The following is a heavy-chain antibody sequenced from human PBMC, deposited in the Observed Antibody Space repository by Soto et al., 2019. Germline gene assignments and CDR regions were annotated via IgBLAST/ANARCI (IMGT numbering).Heavy chain of an antibody. D-gene: IGHD7-27*01. Sequence: QVQLVQSGAEVKKPGSSMKVFCKASGGTFSTYVMNWVRQAHGQGLEWMGGIIPIFGSANYAQKFQGRVTITADESTSTAYMEVASLISDDTAVYFCARGVRRDLLLGEYFEKWGQGTLVIVSS. CDR1: GGTFSTYV. V-gene: IGHV1-69*12. CDR2: IIPIFGSA. J-gene: IGHJ1*01. CDR3: ARGVRRDLLLGEYFEK.